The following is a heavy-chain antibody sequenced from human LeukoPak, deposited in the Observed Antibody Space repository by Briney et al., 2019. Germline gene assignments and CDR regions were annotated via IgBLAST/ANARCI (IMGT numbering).Heavy chain of an antibody. V-gene: IGHV4-59*01. J-gene: IGHJ2*01. CDR3: ARDSGNWYFDL. Sequence: SETLSLTCTVSGGSISSYFWTWIRQPPGKGLEWIGYIYYSGTTNHNPSLKSRVTISVDTSKNQFSLKLSSVTAADTAVYYCARDSGNWYFDLWGRGTLVTVSS. CDR2: IYYSGTT. CDR1: GGSISSYF.